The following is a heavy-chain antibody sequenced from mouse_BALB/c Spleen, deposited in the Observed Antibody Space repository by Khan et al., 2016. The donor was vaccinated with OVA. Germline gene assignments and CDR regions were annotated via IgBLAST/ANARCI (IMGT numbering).Heavy chain of an antibody. CDR3: TRDRIDY. CDR2: INPTSGYT. Sequence: VQLQESGAELAKPGASVQMSCKVSGYTFTTYWMHWVKQRPGQGLEWIGYINPTSGYTDYSENFKDKATLSADKSYSKVYMQLSRLTSEDSTVYYCTRDRIDYWGQGTTLTVSS. CDR1: GYTFTTYW. V-gene: IGHV1-7*01. J-gene: IGHJ2*01.